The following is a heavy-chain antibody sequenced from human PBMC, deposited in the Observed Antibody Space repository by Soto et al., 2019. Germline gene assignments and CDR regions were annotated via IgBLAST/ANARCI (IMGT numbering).Heavy chain of an antibody. CDR3: AKGSIYAANGGDY. V-gene: IGHV1-69*12. D-gene: IGHD2-15*01. CDR1: GDTFSNYA. CDR2: IIPIFGTA. J-gene: IGHJ4*02. Sequence: QVQLVQSGAEVKKPGSSVKVSCKASGDTFSNYAITWVRQAPGQGLEWMGGIIPIFGTANYAQKFQTRVTITADESTSTAYMELTILRSDDTAVYYSAKGSIYAANGGDYWGQGTLVTVSS.